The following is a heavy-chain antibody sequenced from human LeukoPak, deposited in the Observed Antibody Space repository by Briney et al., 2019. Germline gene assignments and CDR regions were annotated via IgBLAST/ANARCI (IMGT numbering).Heavy chain of an antibody. CDR2: IRHDGSNK. J-gene: IGHJ4*02. CDR3: AKSRPAVTTRAYYFDY. D-gene: IGHD4-17*01. V-gene: IGHV3-30*02. Sequence: PGGSLRLSCAASGFTFSSYGMHWVRQAPGKGLEWVAFIRHDGSNKYYADSAKGRSTIIRDNSKNTLYLQMNSLRAEHTAVYYCAKSRPAVTTRAYYFDYWGQGTLVTVPS. CDR1: GFTFSSYG.